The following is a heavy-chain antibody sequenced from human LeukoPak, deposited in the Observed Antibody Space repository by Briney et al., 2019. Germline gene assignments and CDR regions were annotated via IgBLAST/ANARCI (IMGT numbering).Heavy chain of an antibody. J-gene: IGHJ5*02. CDR3: VSSPPVGQLPIISYFDP. CDR1: GGTFDTYA. V-gene: IGHV1-69*10. D-gene: IGHD2-2*01. Sequence: GASVKLSCKASGGTFDTYAISWVRQAPGQGLEWVGGIIPTFGLVNYAEDLQGRATITADKSTSTFFMEMTSLRSDDTAMYYCVSSPPVGQLPIISYFDPWGQGTLVTVSS. CDR2: IIPTFGLV.